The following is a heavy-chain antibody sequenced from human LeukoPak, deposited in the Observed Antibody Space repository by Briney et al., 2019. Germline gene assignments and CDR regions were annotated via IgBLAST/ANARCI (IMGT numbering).Heavy chain of an antibody. V-gene: IGHV4-59*08. CDR1: GGSISSYY. D-gene: IGHD3-9*01. Sequence: SETLSLTCTVSGGSISSYYWSWIRQPPGKGLEWIGYIYYSGSTYYNPSLKSRVTISVDTSKNQFSLKLSSVTAADTAVYYCARVFRVLRSFDWLSHSDYFDYWGQGTLVTVSS. CDR3: ARVFRVLRSFDWLSHSDYFDY. J-gene: IGHJ4*02. CDR2: IYYSGST.